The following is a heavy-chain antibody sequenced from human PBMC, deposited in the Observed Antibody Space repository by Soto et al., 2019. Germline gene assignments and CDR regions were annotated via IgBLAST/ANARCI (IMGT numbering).Heavy chain of an antibody. V-gene: IGHV3-23*01. CDR2: ISGSGGST. CDR3: AKVKLMSGVAHMYDY. CDR1: GFTFSSYA. D-gene: IGHD3-3*01. Sequence: GGSLRLSCAASGFTFSSYAMSWVRQAPGKGLEWVSAISGSGGSTYYADSVKGRFTISRDNSKNTLYLQMNSLRAEDTAVYYCAKVKLMSGVAHMYDYWGQGTLVTVSS. J-gene: IGHJ4*02.